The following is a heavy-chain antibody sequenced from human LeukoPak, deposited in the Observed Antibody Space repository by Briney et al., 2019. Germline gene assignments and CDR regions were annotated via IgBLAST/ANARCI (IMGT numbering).Heavy chain of an antibody. V-gene: IGHV1-18*01. D-gene: IGHD5-24*01. CDR3: ARDNSVRDEAWWFNP. CDR2: ISAYNGNT. J-gene: IGHJ5*02. CDR1: GYTFTSYG. Sequence: ASVKVSCKASGYTFTSYGISWVRQAPGQGLEWMGWISAYNGNTHYAQKFQGRVTLTGDMSTSTDYLELSSLRSEDTAVYYCARDNSVRDEAWWFNPWGQGTLVTVSS.